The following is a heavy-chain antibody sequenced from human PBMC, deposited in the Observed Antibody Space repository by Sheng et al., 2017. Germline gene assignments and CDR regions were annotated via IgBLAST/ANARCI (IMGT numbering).Heavy chain of an antibody. CDR2: VIPMLGIP. Sequence: QVQLEQSGAAVKKPGSSVRVSCKASGGTFSDYAISWVRQAPGHGLEWMGGVIPMLGIPNYAQRFQGRVTITADKSTSTAYMELSSLRSEDTAVYYCARGNWNYLSDYWGQGTLVTVSS. CDR3: ARGNWNYLSDY. CDR1: GGTFSDYA. V-gene: IGHV1-69*10. J-gene: IGHJ4*02. D-gene: IGHD1-7*01.